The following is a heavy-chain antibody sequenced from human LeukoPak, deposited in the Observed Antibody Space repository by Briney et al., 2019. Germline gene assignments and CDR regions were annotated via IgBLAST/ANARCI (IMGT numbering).Heavy chain of an antibody. CDR2: INHSGST. CDR1: GFTFSSYS. D-gene: IGHD3-10*01. Sequence: GSLRLSCAASGFTFSSYSMSWVRQAPGKGLEWIGEINHSGSTNYNPSLKSRVTISVDTSKNQFSLKLSSVTAADTAVYYCARTGPSHYYGSGTSRFDPWGQGTLVTVSS. CDR3: ARTGPSHYYGSGTSRFDP. V-gene: IGHV4-34*01. J-gene: IGHJ5*02.